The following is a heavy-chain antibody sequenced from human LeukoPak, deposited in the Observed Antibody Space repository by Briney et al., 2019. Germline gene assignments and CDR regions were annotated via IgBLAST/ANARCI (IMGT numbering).Heavy chain of an antibody. D-gene: IGHD5-18*01. CDR2: IIPIFGTA. J-gene: IGHJ4*02. Sequence: SVKVSCKASGGTFSSYAISWVRQAPGQGLEWMGGIIPIFGTANYAQKFQGRVTITADESTSTAYMELSSLRSEDTAVYYCARDGYSYGMNFDYWSQGTLVTVSS. V-gene: IGHV1-69*13. CDR1: GGTFSSYA. CDR3: ARDGYSYGMNFDY.